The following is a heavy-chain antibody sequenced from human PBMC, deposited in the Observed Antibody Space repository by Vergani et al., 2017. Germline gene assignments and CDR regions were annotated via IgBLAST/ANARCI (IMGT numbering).Heavy chain of an antibody. D-gene: IGHD2-21*02. Sequence: QVQLVQSGAEVKKPGSSVKVSCKASGGTFSSYAISWVRQAPGQGLEWMGGIIPIFGTANYAQKFQGRVTITADESTSTAYMELSSLRAEDTAVYYCARERSCGGDCYSVGPFDYWGQGTLVTVSS. J-gene: IGHJ4*02. CDR3: ARERSCGGDCYSVGPFDY. V-gene: IGHV1-69*12. CDR2: IIPIFGTA. CDR1: GGTFSSYA.